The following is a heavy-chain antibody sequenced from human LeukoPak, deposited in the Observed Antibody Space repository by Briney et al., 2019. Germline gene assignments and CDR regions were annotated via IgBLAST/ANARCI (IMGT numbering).Heavy chain of an antibody. V-gene: IGHV4-39*01. Sequence: SETLSLTCTVSGGSISSSSYYWGWIRQPPGKGLEWIGSIYDSGSTYYNPSLKSRVTISVDTSKNQFSLKLSSVTAADTAVYYCARLIAVAGTSYWGQGTLVTVSS. CDR3: ARLIAVAGTSY. CDR2: IYDSGST. J-gene: IGHJ4*02. CDR1: GGSISSSSYY. D-gene: IGHD6-19*01.